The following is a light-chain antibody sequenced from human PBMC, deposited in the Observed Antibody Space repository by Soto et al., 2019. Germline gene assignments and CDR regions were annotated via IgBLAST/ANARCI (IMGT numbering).Light chain of an antibody. CDR3: QQCNIWPPA. J-gene: IGKJ1*01. CDR1: QSVSSG. Sequence: EIVMTQSPATLSVSSGERATLSCRASQSVSSGLAWYQQKPGQAPRLLIYGASTRAAGIPARFSGSGSGTEFTLTISSLQSEDFALYYCQQCNIWPPAFGQGTKVDI. CDR2: GAS. V-gene: IGKV3-15*01.